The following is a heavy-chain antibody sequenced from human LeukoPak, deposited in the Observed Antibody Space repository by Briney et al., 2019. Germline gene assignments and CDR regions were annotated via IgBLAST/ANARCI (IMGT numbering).Heavy chain of an antibody. V-gene: IGHV3-7*01. Sequence: PGGSLRLSCAASGYTFSNSWMIWVRQAPGRGLEWVANIKPDGSATYSVDSVKGRFTISRDNAKNSLYLQMNSLRAEDTAVYYCARDPEHAAADIWGQGTVVTVSS. D-gene: IGHD2-15*01. CDR1: GYTFSNSW. J-gene: IGHJ3*02. CDR3: ARDPEHAAADI. CDR2: IKPDGSAT.